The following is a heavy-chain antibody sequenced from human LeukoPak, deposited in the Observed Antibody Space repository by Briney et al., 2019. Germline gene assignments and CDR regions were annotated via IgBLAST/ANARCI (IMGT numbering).Heavy chain of an antibody. J-gene: IGHJ6*03. V-gene: IGHV4-59*11. D-gene: IGHD6-6*01. CDR2: IYYSGST. CDR1: GGSISSHY. Sequence: SETLSLTCTVSGGSISSHYWSWIRQPPGKGLEWIGYIYYSGSTNYNPSLKSRVTISVDTSKNQFSLKLSSVTAADTAVYYCARVYSSSSFFYYYYMDVWGKGTTVTVSS. CDR3: ARVYSSSSFFYYYYMDV.